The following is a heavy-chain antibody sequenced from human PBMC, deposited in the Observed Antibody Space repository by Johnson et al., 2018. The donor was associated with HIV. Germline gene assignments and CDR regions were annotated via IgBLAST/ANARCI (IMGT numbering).Heavy chain of an antibody. CDR1: GFTLSNYA. D-gene: IGHD2-2*01. V-gene: IGHV3-66*01. CDR3: ARGIQPDAFDI. J-gene: IGHJ3*02. Sequence: EMQLVESGGGVVQPGRSLRLSCAASGFTLSNYAMHWVRQAPDKGLEWVAVIYSGGSTYYADSVKGRFTISRDNSKNTLYVQMNSLRAEDTAVYYCARGIQPDAFDIWGQGTMVTVSS. CDR2: IYSGGST.